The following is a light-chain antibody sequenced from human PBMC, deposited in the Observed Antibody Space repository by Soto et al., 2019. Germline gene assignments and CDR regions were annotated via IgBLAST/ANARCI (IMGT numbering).Light chain of an antibody. Sequence: PLTQSPSSLSASVGDRVTITCRASQGISSYLACYQQKPGKAPKLLISAASTLQSGVPSRFSGSGSGTDFTLTISSLQPEDFATYYCQQLNSYPLTFGGGTKVEIK. J-gene: IGKJ4*01. V-gene: IGKV1-9*01. CDR3: QQLNSYPLT. CDR1: QGISSY. CDR2: AAS.